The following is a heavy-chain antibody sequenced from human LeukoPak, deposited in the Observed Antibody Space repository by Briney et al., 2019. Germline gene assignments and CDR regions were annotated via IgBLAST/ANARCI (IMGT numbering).Heavy chain of an antibody. J-gene: IGHJ4*02. V-gene: IGHV3-15*01. CDR3: TIGYGEAGY. Sequence: SGGSLRLSCAASGFTFSNAWMSWVRQAPGKGLEWVGRIKSKSDGGTTDYAAPVKGRFTISRDDSKTTVNLQMNSLSTEDTAVYYCTIGYGEAGYWGQGTLVTVSS. CDR1: GFTFSNAW. CDR2: IKSKSDGGTT. D-gene: IGHD4-17*01.